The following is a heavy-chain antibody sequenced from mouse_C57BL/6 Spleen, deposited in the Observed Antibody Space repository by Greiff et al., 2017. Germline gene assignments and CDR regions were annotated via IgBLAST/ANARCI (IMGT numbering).Heavy chain of an antibody. CDR3: ARSVYDYVAWFAY. D-gene: IGHD2-4*01. CDR1: GYTFTDYN. V-gene: IGHV1-18*01. J-gene: IGHJ3*01. CDR2: INPNNGGT. Sequence: VQLKQSGPELVKPGASVKIPCKASGYTFTDYNMDWVKQSHGKSLEWIGDINPNNGGTIYNQKFKGKATLTVDKSSSTAYMELRSLTSEDTAVYYCARSVYDYVAWFAYWGQGTLVTVSA.